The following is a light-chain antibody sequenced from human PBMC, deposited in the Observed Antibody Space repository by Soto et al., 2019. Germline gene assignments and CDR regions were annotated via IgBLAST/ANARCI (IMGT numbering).Light chain of an antibody. CDR1: QDISNR. CDR3: QQLNSYPLT. V-gene: IGKV1-9*01. J-gene: IGKJ4*01. CDR2: AAS. Sequence: DIQVTQSPSFLSASVGDRVTITCRASQDISNRLAWYQQKPGKAPKVVIYAASSLQSGVPSRFSGSGFGTEFTLTISSLQPEDFATYYCQQLNSYPLTFGGETKVEIK.